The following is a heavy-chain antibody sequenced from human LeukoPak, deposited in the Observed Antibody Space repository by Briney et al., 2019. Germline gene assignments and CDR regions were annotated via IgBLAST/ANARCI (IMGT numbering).Heavy chain of an antibody. J-gene: IGHJ4*02. V-gene: IGHV3-21*01. CDR3: ARDVAETTLGGHDY. CDR1: GFTFSSYS. Sequence: PGGSLRLSCAASGFTFSSYSMNWVRQAPGKGLEWVSSISSSSSYIYYADSVKGRFTISRDNAKNSLYLQMNSLRAEDTAVYYCARDVAETTLGGHDYWGQGTLVTVSS. CDR2: ISSSSSYI. D-gene: IGHD1-7*01.